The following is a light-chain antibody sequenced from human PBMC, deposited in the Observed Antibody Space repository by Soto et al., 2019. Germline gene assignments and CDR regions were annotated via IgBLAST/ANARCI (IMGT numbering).Light chain of an antibody. CDR1: QSISRN. Sequence: DIQMTQSPSYLSASVGDRVTSTCRASQSISRNLNWYQQKPGKAPNLLIFGSSTLQTGVPSRFTGSGSGTDFTLTISSLQPEDFATYYCQHSYDILWTFGQGTNVEIK. CDR2: GSS. V-gene: IGKV1-39*01. CDR3: QHSYDILWT. J-gene: IGKJ1*01.